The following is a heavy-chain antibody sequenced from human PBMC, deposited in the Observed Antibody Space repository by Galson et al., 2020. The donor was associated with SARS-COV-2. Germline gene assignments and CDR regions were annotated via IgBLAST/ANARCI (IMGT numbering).Heavy chain of an antibody. CDR2: IYYSGST. CDR3: ARGYSFGFLDD. V-gene: IGHV4-39*07. D-gene: IGHD5-18*01. CDR1: GGSISSSSYY. J-gene: IGHJ4*02. Sequence: SETLSLTCTVSGGSISSSSYYWGWIRQPPGKGLEWIGSIYYSGSTYYNPSLKSRVTISVDTSKNQFSLKLSSVTAADTAVYYCARGYSFGFLDDWGQGTLVTVSS.